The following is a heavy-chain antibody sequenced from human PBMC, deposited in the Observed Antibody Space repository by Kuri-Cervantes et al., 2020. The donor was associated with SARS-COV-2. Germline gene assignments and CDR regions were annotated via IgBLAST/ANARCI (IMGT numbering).Heavy chain of an antibody. Sequence: GSLRLPCAVSGGSLTITNWWSWVRQPPGKGLEWIGEIHHSGDTSYNSSLKSRVTISLDKSKNQFSLKLNSVTAADTAVYYCANLGPGGHAYSFLDYWGQGTLVTVSS. V-gene: IGHV4-4*02. CDR3: ANLGPGGHAYSFLDY. D-gene: IGHD4-11*01. CDR1: GGSLTITNW. J-gene: IGHJ4*02. CDR2: IHHSGDT.